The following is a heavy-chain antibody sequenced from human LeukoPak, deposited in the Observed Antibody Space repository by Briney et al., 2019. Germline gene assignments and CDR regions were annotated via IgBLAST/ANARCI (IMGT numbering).Heavy chain of an antibody. CDR2: INSDGSST. J-gene: IGHJ4*02. D-gene: IGHD5-24*01. Sequence: GGSLRLSCAASGFTFSSYWMHWVRQAPGKGLVWVSRINSDGSSTSYADSVKGRFTISRDNAKNTLYLQMNSLRAEDTAVYYCARLEMATADFDYWGQGTLVTVSS. V-gene: IGHV3-74*01. CDR1: GFTFSSYW. CDR3: ARLEMATADFDY.